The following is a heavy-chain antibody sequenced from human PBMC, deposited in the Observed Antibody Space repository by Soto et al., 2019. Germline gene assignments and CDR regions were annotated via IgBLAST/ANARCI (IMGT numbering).Heavy chain of an antibody. J-gene: IGHJ2*01. CDR2: ITPLFGTP. Sequence: QVQLVQSGAEVKKPASSVKVSCKASGGTFSRYAISWVRQAPGQGLEWLGGITPLFGTPNYAQSLQGRLTITADESTSXVYMELRSLRSEDTAVYYCAQTLGLAVSGPGRFDLWGRGTLVTVTS. V-gene: IGHV1-69*12. D-gene: IGHD6-19*01. CDR3: AQTLGLAVSGPGRFDL. CDR1: GGTFSRYA.